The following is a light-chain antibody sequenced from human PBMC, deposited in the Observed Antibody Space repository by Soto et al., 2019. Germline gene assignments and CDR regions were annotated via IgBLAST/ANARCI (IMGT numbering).Light chain of an antibody. Sequence: QSALTQRPSASGSPGQSVTISCTGTSSDVGGYNYISWYQQHPGKAPKLMISEVSKRPSGVPDRFSGSKSGNTASLTVSGLQAEDEADYYCSSYAGSNNYVFGTGTKLTVL. CDR2: EVS. J-gene: IGLJ1*01. CDR1: SSDVGGYNY. V-gene: IGLV2-8*01. CDR3: SSYAGSNNYV.